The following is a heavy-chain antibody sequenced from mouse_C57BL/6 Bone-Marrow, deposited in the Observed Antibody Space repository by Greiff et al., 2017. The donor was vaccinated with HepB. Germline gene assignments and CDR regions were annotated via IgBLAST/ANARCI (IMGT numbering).Heavy chain of an antibody. CDR2: IDPENGDT. D-gene: IGHD2-1*01. Sequence: EVQLQQSGAELVRPGASVKLSCTASGFNIKDDYMHWVKQRPEQGLEWIGWIDPENGDTEYASKFQGKATITADTSSNTAYLQLSSLTSEDTAVYYCTTSDLLTYWGQGTTLTVSS. J-gene: IGHJ2*01. CDR1: GFNIKDDY. CDR3: TTSDLLTY. V-gene: IGHV14-4*01.